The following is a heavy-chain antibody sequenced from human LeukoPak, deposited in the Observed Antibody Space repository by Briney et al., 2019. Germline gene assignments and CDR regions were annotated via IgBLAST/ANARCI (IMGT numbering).Heavy chain of an antibody. D-gene: IGHD6-6*01. CDR3: AGGASEYSSSGDFAC. V-gene: IGHV3-48*01. CDR1: GFTFSTYS. Sequence: PGGSLRLSCAAPGFTFSTYSMNWVRQAPGKGLEWVSYISSSSSTIYYADSVKGRFTISRDNAKNSLYLQMNSLSADDTAVYYCAGGASEYSSSGDFACWGQGTLVTVSS. CDR2: ISSSSSTI. J-gene: IGHJ4*02.